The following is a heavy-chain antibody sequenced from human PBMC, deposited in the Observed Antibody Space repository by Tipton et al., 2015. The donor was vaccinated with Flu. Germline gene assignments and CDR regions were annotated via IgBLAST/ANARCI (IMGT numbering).Heavy chain of an antibody. J-gene: IGHJ4*02. CDR3: ARVLAGHFGEGYFFDY. V-gene: IGHV4-61*01. CDR2: IYSSGST. D-gene: IGHD3-10*01. Sequence: TLSLTCTVSGSPISSGYYWGWIRQSPGKGLEWIGYIYSSGSTTYNPSLKSRVSMSADTSMNQFSLRLNSMTAADTAIYYCARVLAGHFGEGYFFDYWGQGALVTVSS. CDR1: GSPISSGYY.